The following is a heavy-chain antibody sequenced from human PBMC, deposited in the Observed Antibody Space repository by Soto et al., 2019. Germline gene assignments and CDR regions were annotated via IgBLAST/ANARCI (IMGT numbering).Heavy chain of an antibody. CDR2: ISFDGRNE. V-gene: IGHV3-30*03. D-gene: IGHD3-10*01. CDR1: GFTFSSYG. J-gene: IGHJ6*03. CDR3: VTSCQVQSTIYYYYYDLDV. Sequence: QVHVVESGGGVVQPGRSLRISCVASGFTFSSYGFHWVRQAPGKGLEWVAIISFDGRNEFYADSVRGRFNISRDNSRNTLYLQMNSLRPEDTAVYYCVTSCQVQSTIYYYYYDLDVWGKGTTVTVSS.